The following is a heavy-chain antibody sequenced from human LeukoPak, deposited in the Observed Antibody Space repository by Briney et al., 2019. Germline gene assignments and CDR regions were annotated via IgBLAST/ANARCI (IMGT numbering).Heavy chain of an antibody. CDR1: GFTSSSYA. Sequence: GGSLRLSCAASGFTSSSYAMSWVRQAPGKGLGWVSAISGSGGSTYYADSVKGRFTISRDNSKNTLYLQMNSLRAEDTAVYYCAKDGHIVVVVAATWGYFDYWGQGTLVTVSS. J-gene: IGHJ4*02. CDR2: ISGSGGST. D-gene: IGHD2-15*01. V-gene: IGHV3-23*01. CDR3: AKDGHIVVVVAATWGYFDY.